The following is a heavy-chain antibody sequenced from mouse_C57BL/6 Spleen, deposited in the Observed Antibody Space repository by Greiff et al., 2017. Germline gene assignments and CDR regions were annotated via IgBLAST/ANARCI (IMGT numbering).Heavy chain of an antibody. CDR1: GYTFTSYW. V-gene: IGHV1-74*01. J-gene: IGHJ2*01. CDR3: AIYYGSSLSYY. Sequence: QVQLQQPGAELVKPGASVKVSCKASGYTFTSYWMHWVKQRPGQGLEWIGRIHPSDSDTNYNQKFKGKATLTVDKSSSTAYMQLSSLTSEDSAVYYCAIYYGSSLSYYWGQGTPLTVSS. CDR2: IHPSDSDT. D-gene: IGHD1-1*01.